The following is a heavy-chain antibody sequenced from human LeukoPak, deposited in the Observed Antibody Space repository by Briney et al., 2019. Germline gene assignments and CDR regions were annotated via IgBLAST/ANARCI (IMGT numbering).Heavy chain of an antibody. Sequence: SETLSLTCTVSGGSISSYYWSWIRQPAGKGLEWIGRIYTSGSTNYNPSLKSRVTMSVDTSKNQFSLKLSSVTAADTAVYYCARDVLRFLEWLPSPNNWFDPWGQGTLVTVSS. CDR3: ARDVLRFLEWLPSPNNWFDP. V-gene: IGHV4-4*07. J-gene: IGHJ5*02. D-gene: IGHD3-3*01. CDR1: GGSISSYY. CDR2: IYTSGST.